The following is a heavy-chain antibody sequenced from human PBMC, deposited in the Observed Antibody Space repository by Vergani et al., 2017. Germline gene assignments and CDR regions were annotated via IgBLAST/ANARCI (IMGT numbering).Heavy chain of an antibody. J-gene: IGHJ3*02. CDR3: ARDLSVAGTGDSFDI. Sequence: QVQLVQSGAEVKKPGASVKVSCKASGYTFTSYYMHWVRQAPGQGLEWMGIINPSGGSTSYAQKFQGRVTMTRDTSTSTVYMGLSSLRSGDTAVYYCARDLSVAGTGDSFDIWGQGTMVTVSS. V-gene: IGHV1-46*01. CDR2: INPSGGST. D-gene: IGHD6-19*01. CDR1: GYTFTSYY.